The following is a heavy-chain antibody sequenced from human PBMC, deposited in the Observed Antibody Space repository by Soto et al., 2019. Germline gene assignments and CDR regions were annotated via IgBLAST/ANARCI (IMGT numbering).Heavy chain of an antibody. CDR3: ATHPPYGPLDH. J-gene: IGHJ4*02. V-gene: IGHV4-59*04. CDR2: IYYSENT. CDR1: GGSISSYY. D-gene: IGHD4-17*01. Sequence: PSETLSLTCTVSGGSISSYYWSWIRQPPGKGLEWIGYIYYSENTYCNPSLKSRVTISVDTSKNQFSLRLTSVTAADTAVYYCATHPPYGPLDHWGQGTLVTVSS.